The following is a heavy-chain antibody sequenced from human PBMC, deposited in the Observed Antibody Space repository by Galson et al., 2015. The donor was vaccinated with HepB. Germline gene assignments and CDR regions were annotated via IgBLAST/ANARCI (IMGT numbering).Heavy chain of an antibody. J-gene: IGHJ6*02. D-gene: IGHD2-2*01. CDR1: GFTVSSNY. V-gene: IGHV3-53*01. CDR2: IYSGGST. CDR3: ARGEVVVPAVDYYYYYGMDV. Sequence: SLRLSCAASGFTVSSNYMSWVRQAPGKGLEWVSVIYSGGSTYYADSVKGRFTISRDNSKNTLYLQMNSLRAEDTAVYYCARGEVVVPAVDYYYYYGMDVWGQGTTVTVSS.